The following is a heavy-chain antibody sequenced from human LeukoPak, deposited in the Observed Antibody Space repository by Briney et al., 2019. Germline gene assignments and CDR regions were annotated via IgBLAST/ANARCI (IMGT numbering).Heavy chain of an antibody. CDR1: GGSITSNW. Sequence: SETLSLTCVVSGGSITSNWWSWVRQPPGKGLEWIGEIYHSGSTTYNPSLKSRVTISIDTSKTQFSLKLSSVTAADTAVYYCARNGYYSVDYWGQGTLVTVSS. J-gene: IGHJ4*02. CDR3: ARNGYYSVDY. D-gene: IGHD4-17*01. CDR2: IYHSGST. V-gene: IGHV4-4*02.